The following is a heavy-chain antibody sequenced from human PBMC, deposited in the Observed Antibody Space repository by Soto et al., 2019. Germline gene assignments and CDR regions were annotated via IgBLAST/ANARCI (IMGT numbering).Heavy chain of an antibody. V-gene: IGHV3-30*18. CDR3: AKDDTSGSYYTFQH. CDR1: GFTFSSYG. J-gene: IGHJ1*01. Sequence: PGGSLRLSCAASGFTFSSYGMHWVRQAPGKGLEWVAVISYDGSNKYYADSVKGRFTISRDNSKNTLYLQMNSLRAEDTAVYYCAKDDTSGSYYTFQHWGQGTLVTVSS. CDR2: ISYDGSNK. D-gene: IGHD3-10*01.